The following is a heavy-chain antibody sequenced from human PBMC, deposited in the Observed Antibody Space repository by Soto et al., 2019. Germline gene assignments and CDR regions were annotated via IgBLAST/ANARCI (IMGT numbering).Heavy chain of an antibody. J-gene: IGHJ5*02. CDR3: ARHSLALRKNNWFDP. D-gene: IGHD3-3*02. Sequence: SETLSLTCTVYGDSIISSDFYWGWVRQPPGKGLEWIGSIFYLGSSYYNPSLKSRVTMSVDTSKNQFSLRLRSVTAADTALYFCARHSLALRKNNWFDPWGQGIMVTVSS. V-gene: IGHV4-39*01. CDR2: IFYLGSS. CDR1: GDSIISSDFY.